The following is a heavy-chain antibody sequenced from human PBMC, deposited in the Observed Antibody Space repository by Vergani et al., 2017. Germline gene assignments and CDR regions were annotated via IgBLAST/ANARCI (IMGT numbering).Heavy chain of an antibody. CDR2: IKIKTEGGTT. Sequence: EVQLVESGGGLVKPGGSLRLSCAASGFTFSTAWMRWVRQAPGKGLEWVGRIKIKTEGGTTDYAAPVKGRFTISRDDSKNALYLQMNSMKTEDTAVYYCTTYPRGSYYYDSSGYGAFDIWGQGRMVTVSS. CDR1: GFTFSTAW. J-gene: IGHJ3*02. V-gene: IGHV3-15*01. CDR3: TTYPRGSYYYDSSGYGAFDI. D-gene: IGHD3-22*01.